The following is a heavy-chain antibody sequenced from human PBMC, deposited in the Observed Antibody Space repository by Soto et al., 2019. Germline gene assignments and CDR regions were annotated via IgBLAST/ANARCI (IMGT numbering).Heavy chain of an antibody. CDR2: IYYSGST. Sequence: QVQLQESGPGLVKPSQTLSLTYTVSGGSISSGGYYWSWIRQHPGKGLEWIGYIYYSGSTYYNPSLKSGVTLSGEAPKSLFPRMVSLVRAGDRAFFCCAGPLPPGGQGPLVPVSS. J-gene: IGHJ5*02. V-gene: IGHV4-31*03. CDR1: GGSISSGGYY. CDR3: AGPLPP.